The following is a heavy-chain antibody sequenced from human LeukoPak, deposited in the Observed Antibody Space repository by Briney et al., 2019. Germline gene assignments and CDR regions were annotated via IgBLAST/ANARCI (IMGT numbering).Heavy chain of an antibody. Sequence: SETLSLTCTVSGGSISSSSYYWGWIRQPPGTGLEWIGSIYYSGSTYYNPSLKSRVTISVDTSKNQFSLKLSSVTAADTAVYYCGRAAAGMGVIAYFDYWGQGTLVTVSS. CDR2: IYYSGST. V-gene: IGHV4-39*01. J-gene: IGHJ4*02. CDR1: GGSISSSSYY. D-gene: IGHD6-13*01. CDR3: GRAAAGMGVIAYFDY.